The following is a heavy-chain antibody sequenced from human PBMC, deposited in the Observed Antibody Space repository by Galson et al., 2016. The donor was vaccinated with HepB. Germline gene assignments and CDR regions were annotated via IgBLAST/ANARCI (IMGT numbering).Heavy chain of an antibody. V-gene: IGHV2-5*01. D-gene: IGHD2-15*01. CDR2: IFWNDDE. Sequence: PALVKPTQTLTLTCSFSGMSLATTGVGVGWIRQPPGKPLEWIAHIFWNDDERHSPSLRGRLAISKDTAKNRVVLTLTNMEPADTAVYYCARAGGLGSPDTMDVWGKGTTVTVSS. CDR1: GMSLATTGVG. CDR3: ARAGGLGSPDTMDV. J-gene: IGHJ6*03.